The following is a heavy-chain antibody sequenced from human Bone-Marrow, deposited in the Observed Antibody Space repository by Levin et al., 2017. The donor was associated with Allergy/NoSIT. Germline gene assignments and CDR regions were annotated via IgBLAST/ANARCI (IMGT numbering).Heavy chain of an antibody. CDR2: ISSSSSYT. V-gene: IGHV3-11*05. CDR3: ARDPGTRYDY. CDR1: GFTFSDYY. J-gene: IGHJ4*02. Sequence: GESLKISCAASGFTFSDYYMSWIRQAPGKGLEWVSYISSSSSYTNYADSVKGRFTISRDNAKNSLYLQMNSLRAEDTAVYYCARDPGTRYDYWGQGTLVTVSS.